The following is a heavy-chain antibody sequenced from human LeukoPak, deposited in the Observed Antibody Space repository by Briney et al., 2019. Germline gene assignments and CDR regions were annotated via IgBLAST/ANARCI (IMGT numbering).Heavy chain of an antibody. J-gene: IGHJ4*02. V-gene: IGHV4-39*07. D-gene: IGHD6-19*01. CDR2: IYYAGST. Sequence: SETLSLTCTVYGGSISSSRFFWGWIRQPPGKGLEWIGAIYYAGSTYYHPSLKSRVTMSVDTSNSQFSLKLSSVTGADTAVYYCARDFALAVAGQKRNYYFDYWGQGTLVTVSS. CDR1: GGSISSSRFF. CDR3: ARDFALAVAGQKRNYYFDY.